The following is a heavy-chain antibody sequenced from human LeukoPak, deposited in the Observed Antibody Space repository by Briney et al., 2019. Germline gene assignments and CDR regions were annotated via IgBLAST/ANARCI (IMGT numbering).Heavy chain of an antibody. J-gene: IGHJ3*02. CDR1: GFTFSGSA. D-gene: IGHD3-3*01. V-gene: IGHV3-73*01. CDR3: AKVLRITIFGAQGQDAFDI. Sequence: GGSLRLSCAASGFTFSGSALHWVRQASGKGLEWVGRIRSTANGYATAYAASVKGRFTISRDNSKNTLYLQMNSLRAEDTAVYYCAKVLRITIFGAQGQDAFDIWGQETMVTVSS. CDR2: IRSTANGYAT.